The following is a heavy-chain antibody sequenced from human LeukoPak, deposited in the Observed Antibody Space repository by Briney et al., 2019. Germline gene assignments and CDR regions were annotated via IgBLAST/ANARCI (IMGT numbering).Heavy chain of an antibody. V-gene: IGHV4-4*02. CDR1: GGSISSSNW. D-gene: IGHD2-15*01. CDR2: IYHSGST. J-gene: IGHJ4*02. Sequence: SETLSLTCAVSGGSISSSNWWSWVRQPPGKGLEWIGEIYHSGSTNYNPSLKSRVTISVDKSKNQFSLKLSSVTAADTAVYYCARETLGYCSGGSCYSWGQGTLVTVSS. CDR3: ARETLGYCSGGSCYS.